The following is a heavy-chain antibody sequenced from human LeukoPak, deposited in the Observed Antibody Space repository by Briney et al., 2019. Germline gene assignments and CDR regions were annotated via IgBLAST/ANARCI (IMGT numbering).Heavy chain of an antibody. CDR3: ARGGGLDV. CDR2: IGTATNT. J-gene: IGHJ6*02. D-gene: IGHD3-16*01. CDR1: GFTFSDYS. Sequence: GGSLRLSCAASGFTFSDYSVNWVRQTPGKGLEWISYIGTATNTWYADSVKGRFTISRDNAKNSLYLQMSNLRAEDTAVYFCARGGGLDVWGQGATVTVSS. V-gene: IGHV3-48*01.